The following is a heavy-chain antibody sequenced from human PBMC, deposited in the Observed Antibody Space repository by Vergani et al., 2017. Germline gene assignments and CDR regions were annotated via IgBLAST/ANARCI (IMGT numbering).Heavy chain of an antibody. J-gene: IGHJ5*02. V-gene: IGHV4-59*01. CDR1: GGSMSGYY. Sequence: QVRLQESGPGLVKPSETLSLTCSVSGGSMSGYYWSWIRQPPGKELEWIGYMYHSGSTNYNPSLETRVTISGDTSKNQFSLKLNSVTAAYTAVYYCGRVADFYGLGSRLLDLWGQGTLVTVSS. D-gene: IGHD3-10*01. CDR2: MYHSGST. CDR3: GRVADFYGLGSRLLDL.